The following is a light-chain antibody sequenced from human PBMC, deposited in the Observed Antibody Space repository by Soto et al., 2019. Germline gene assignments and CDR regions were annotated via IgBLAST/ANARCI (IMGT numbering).Light chain of an antibody. CDR1: KEVASYNR. V-gene: IGLV2-18*01. J-gene: IGLJ2*01. CDR3: GLYTIAETVV. Sequence: QSALTQPPSVSGTPGQSVTISCTGTKEVASYNRVSWYQQTPGTSPKLLIYVITKTASGISDRFSGSNSGNTASLTISGLHTDDEGDYYCGLYTIAETVVLGGGTKLTVL. CDR2: VIT.